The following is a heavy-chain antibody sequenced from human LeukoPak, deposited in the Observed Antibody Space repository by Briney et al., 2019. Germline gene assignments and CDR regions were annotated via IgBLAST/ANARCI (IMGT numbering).Heavy chain of an antibody. J-gene: IGHJ6*02. CDR3: AKDLLRAYYYGMDV. CDR1: GFTFDDYA. V-gene: IGHV3-9*01. CDR2: ISWNSGSI. Sequence: GGSLRLSCAASGFTFDDYAMHWVRQAPGKGLEWVSGISWNSGSIGYADSVKSRFTISRDNAKNSLYLQMNSLRAEDTALYYCAKDLLRAYYYGMDVWGQGTTVTVSS. D-gene: IGHD3-9*01.